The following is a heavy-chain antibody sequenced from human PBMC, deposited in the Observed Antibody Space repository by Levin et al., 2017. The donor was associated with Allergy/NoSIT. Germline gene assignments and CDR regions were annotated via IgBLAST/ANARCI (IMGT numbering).Heavy chain of an antibody. CDR2: IIPIFGTA. J-gene: IGHJ5*02. D-gene: IGHD3-16*01. CDR1: GGTFSSYA. CDR3: ARDRDLGGFDP. Sequence: PGESLKISCKASGGTFSSYAISWVRQAPGQGLEWMGGIIPIFGTANYAQKFQGRVTITADKSTSTAYMELSSLRSEDTAVYYCARDRDLGGFDPWGQGTLVTVSS. V-gene: IGHV1-69*06.